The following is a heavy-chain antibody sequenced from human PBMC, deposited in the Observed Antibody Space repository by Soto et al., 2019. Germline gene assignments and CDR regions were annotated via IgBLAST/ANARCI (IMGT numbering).Heavy chain of an antibody. V-gene: IGHV3-11*01. CDR1: GFTLSDYY. J-gene: IGHJ4*02. D-gene: IGHD6-6*01. Sequence: GGSLRIACAASGFTLSDYYMSWIRQAPGKGLEWVSYITSSGSSIYYADSVKGRFTISRDNAKNSLYLQMNSLRAEDTAVYYCARDKGQLVPADGYWGQGTLVTVSS. CDR2: ITSSGSSI. CDR3: ARDKGQLVPADGY.